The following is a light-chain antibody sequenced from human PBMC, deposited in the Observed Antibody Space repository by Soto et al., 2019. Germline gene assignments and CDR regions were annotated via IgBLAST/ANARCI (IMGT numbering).Light chain of an antibody. V-gene: IGKV3-11*01. Sequence: EMVLTHSPATLSLSPGARATLSCRASQRVSTYLAWYQQKPGQAPRLLIYDSSNRATGIPARFSGSGSGTVFTLTISSLEPADFAVYYCQQRSDWPHTFGGGTKVERK. CDR1: QRVSTY. CDR2: DSS. J-gene: IGKJ4*01. CDR3: QQRSDWPHT.